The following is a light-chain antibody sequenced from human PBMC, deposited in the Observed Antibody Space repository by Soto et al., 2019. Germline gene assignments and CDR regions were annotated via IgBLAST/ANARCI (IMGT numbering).Light chain of an antibody. CDR3: AAWDDSLNGPV. V-gene: IGLV1-44*01. CDR2: RDD. Sequence: QSVLTQPPSASGTPRQRVTISCSGSNSNIGSYSVNWYRHLPGTAPKLLVLRDDQRPSGVPDRFSGSKSGPTASLAISGLHSEDEADYYCAAWDDSLNGPVFGGGTKLTVL. CDR1: NSNIGSYS. J-gene: IGLJ2*01.